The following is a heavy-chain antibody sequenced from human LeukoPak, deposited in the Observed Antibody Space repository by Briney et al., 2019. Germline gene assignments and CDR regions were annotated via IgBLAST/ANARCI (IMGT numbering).Heavy chain of an antibody. V-gene: IGHV2-5*02. CDR2: IYWDDDK. Sequence: SGPTLVKPTQTLTLTCTFYGFSVSTSGVGVGWIRQPPGKALEWLALIYWDDDKRYSPSLKSRLTITKDASKNQVVLTMTHMDPVQTAPYYCALNGYDSSPHHAFHIWRQGTMVTVSS. D-gene: IGHD3-22*01. J-gene: IGHJ3*02. CDR1: GFSVSTSGVG. CDR3: ALNGYDSSPHHAFHI.